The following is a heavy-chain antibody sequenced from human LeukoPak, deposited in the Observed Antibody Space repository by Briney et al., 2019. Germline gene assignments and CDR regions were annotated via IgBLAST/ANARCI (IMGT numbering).Heavy chain of an antibody. CDR3: ARDRGELAYCGGDCKGY. V-gene: IGHV4-39*07. CDR2: IYYSGNT. CDR1: GGSISSGDYY. J-gene: IGHJ4*02. D-gene: IGHD2-21*01. Sequence: SETLSLTCTVSGGSISSGDYYWSWIRQPPGKGLEWIGSIYYSGNTYYNPSLKSRVTISVDTSKNQFSLKLSSVTAADTAVYYCARDRGELAYCGGDCKGYWGQGTLVTVSS.